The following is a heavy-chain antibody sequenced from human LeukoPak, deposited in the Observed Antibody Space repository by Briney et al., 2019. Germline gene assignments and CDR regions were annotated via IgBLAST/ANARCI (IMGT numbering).Heavy chain of an antibody. CDR1: GFTFDDYG. CDR2: ITWNSDNI. Sequence: SLRLSCAASGFTFDDYGMSWVRQAPGKGLEWVSGITWNSDNIEYADSVKGRFTISRDNAKNSLYLQMNSLRAEDMALYYCAKGGGGRLIYYYYMDVWGKGTTVTVSS. V-gene: IGHV3-9*03. D-gene: IGHD3-16*01. CDR3: AKGGGGRLIYYYYMDV. J-gene: IGHJ6*03.